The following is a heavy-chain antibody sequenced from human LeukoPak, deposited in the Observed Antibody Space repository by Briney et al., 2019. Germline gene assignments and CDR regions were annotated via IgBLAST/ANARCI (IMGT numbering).Heavy chain of an antibody. D-gene: IGHD5-24*01. CDR3: AKRDDFDY. CDR2: ISYDGSNK. J-gene: IGHJ4*02. CDR1: GFTFSSYG. V-gene: IGHV3-30*18. Sequence: PGGSLRLSCAASGFTFSSYGMHWVRQAPGKGLEWVAVISYDGSNKYYADSVKGRFTISRDNSKNTLYLQMNSLRAEDTAVYYCAKRDDFDYWGQGTLVTVSS.